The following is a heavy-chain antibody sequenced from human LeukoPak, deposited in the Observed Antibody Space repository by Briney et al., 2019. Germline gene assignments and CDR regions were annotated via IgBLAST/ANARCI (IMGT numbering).Heavy chain of an antibody. D-gene: IGHD3-9*01. CDR3: AIRKYYDILTGYRKIPTSGFDP. V-gene: IGHV4-34*01. CDR1: GGSFSYYY. Sequence: PSETLSLTCAVYGGSFSYYYWSWIRQPPGKTLEWIGEINHSGSTNYNPSLKSRVTISVDTSKNQFSLKLSSVTAADTAVYYCAIRKYYDILTGYRKIPTSGFDPWGQGTPVTVSS. CDR2: INHSGST. J-gene: IGHJ5*02.